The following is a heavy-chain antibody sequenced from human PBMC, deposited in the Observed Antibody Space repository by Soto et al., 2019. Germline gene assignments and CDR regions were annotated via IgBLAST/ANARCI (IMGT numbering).Heavy chain of an antibody. CDR1: GFTFSSYS. D-gene: IGHD3-10*01. Sequence: EVQLVESGGGLVKPGGSLRLSCAASGFTFSSYSMNWVRQAPGKGPEWVSSISSSSSYIYYADSVKGRFTISRDNAKNSLYLQMNSLRAEDTAVYYCARHGSGSYYNGIVYWGQGTLVTVSS. CDR3: ARHGSGSYYNGIVY. CDR2: ISSSSSYI. J-gene: IGHJ4*02. V-gene: IGHV3-21*01.